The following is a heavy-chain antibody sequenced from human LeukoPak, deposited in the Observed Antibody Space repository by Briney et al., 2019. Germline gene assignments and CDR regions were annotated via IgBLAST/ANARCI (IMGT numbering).Heavy chain of an antibody. D-gene: IGHD3-22*01. Sequence: SGTLSLTCTVSGGSISSYYWSWIRQPPGKGLEWIGYIYYSGSTNYNPSLKSRVTISVDTSKNQFSLKLSSVTAADTAVYYCARSRTGGGYYYWYFDLWGRGTLVTVSS. CDR2: IYYSGST. J-gene: IGHJ2*01. CDR3: ARSRTGGGYYYWYFDL. CDR1: GGSISSYY. V-gene: IGHV4-59*01.